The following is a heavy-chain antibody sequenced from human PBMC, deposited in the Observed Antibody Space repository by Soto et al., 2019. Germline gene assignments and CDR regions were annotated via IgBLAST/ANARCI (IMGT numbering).Heavy chain of an antibody. CDR3: ARGRAYSSGWLDAFDI. CDR2: ISSSSSYT. D-gene: IGHD6-19*01. J-gene: IGHJ3*02. Sequence: QVQLVESGGGLVKPGGSLRLSCAASGFTFSDYYMSWIRQAPGKGLEWVSYISSSSSYTNYADSVKGRFTISRDNAKNSLYLQMNSLRAVDTAVYYCARGRAYSSGWLDAFDIWGQGTMVTVSS. CDR1: GFTFSDYY. V-gene: IGHV3-11*06.